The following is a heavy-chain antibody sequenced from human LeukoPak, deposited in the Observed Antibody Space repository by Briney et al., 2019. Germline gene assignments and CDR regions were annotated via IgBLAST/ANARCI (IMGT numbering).Heavy chain of an antibody. J-gene: IGHJ3*02. CDR1: GGSFSGYY. V-gene: IGHV4-34*01. CDR2: INHSGST. CDR3: ARITPSIAARPGAFDI. D-gene: IGHD6-6*01. Sequence: SETLSLTCAVYGGSFSGYYWSWIRQPPGKGLEWIGEINHSGSTNYNPSLKSRVTISVDTSKNQFSLKLSSVTAADTAVYYCARITPSIAARPGAFDIWGQGTMVTVSS.